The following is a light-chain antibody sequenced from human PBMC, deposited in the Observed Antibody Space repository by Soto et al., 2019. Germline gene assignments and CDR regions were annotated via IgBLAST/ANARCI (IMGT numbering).Light chain of an antibody. Sequence: IVMPQSPVTLSVSPGERATLSCRAGQSVSSNLAWYQQKPGQAPRLLIYGASTRATGIPARFTGSGSGTEFTLTISSLQFDDSAVYYCQQYNNWWTFGQGTKVDI. CDR1: QSVSSN. CDR3: QQYNNWWT. J-gene: IGKJ1*01. CDR2: GAS. V-gene: IGKV3-15*01.